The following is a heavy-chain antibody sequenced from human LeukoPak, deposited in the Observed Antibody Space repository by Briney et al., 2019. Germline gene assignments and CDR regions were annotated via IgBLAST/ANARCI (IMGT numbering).Heavy chain of an antibody. J-gene: IGHJ6*03. CDR3: ARGGGGYCSSTSCYYYYYMDV. CDR1: GGSISNKY. V-gene: IGHV4-59*12. D-gene: IGHD2-2*01. CDR2: IYYSGST. Sequence: SETLSLTCTVSGGSISNKYWSWIRQPPGKGLEWIGYIYYSGSTNYNPSLKSRVTMSVDTSKNQFSLKLSSVAAADTAVYYCARGGGGYCSSTSCYYYYYMDVWGKGTTVTISS.